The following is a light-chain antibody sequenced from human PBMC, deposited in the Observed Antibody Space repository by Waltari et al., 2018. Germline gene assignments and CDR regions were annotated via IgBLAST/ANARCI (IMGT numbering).Light chain of an antibody. CDR2: AAS. J-gene: IGKJ3*01. CDR1: QSISSY. Sequence: DIQITQSPSSLSASVGHRVTITCRASQSISSYLNWYQQKPGKAPKLLIYAASSLQSGVPSRFNGSGSGTDFTLTISSLQPEDFATYYCQQSYSTPLTFGPGTKVDIK. CDR3: QQSYSTPLT. V-gene: IGKV1-39*01.